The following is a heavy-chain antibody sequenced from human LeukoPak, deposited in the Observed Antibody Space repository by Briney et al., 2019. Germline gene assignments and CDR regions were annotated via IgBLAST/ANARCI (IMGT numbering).Heavy chain of an antibody. CDR1: GFTFSSYA. CDR2: ISSNGGST. D-gene: IGHD6-19*01. V-gene: IGHV3-64*02. Sequence: PGGSLRLSCAASGFTFSSYAMHWVRQAPGKGLEYVSAISSNGGSTYYADSVKGRSTISRDNSKNTLYLQMGSLRAEDMAVYYCARGSSGWYKDAFDIWGQGTMVTVSS. J-gene: IGHJ3*02. CDR3: ARGSSGWYKDAFDI.